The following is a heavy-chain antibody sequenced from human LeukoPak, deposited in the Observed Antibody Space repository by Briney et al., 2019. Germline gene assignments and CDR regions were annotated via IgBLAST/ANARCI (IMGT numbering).Heavy chain of an antibody. CDR2: VSAYTGNT. CDR1: GGTFSSYA. D-gene: IGHD3-22*01. J-gene: IGHJ4*02. V-gene: IGHV1-18*01. CDR3: ARESDDISGYDY. Sequence: ASVKVSCKASGGTFSSYAISWVRQAPGQGLEWMGWVSAYTGNTIYAQKFQGRVTMTTDTSTSTAYMDLRILTSDDTAVYYCARESDDISGYDYWGQGTLVTVSS.